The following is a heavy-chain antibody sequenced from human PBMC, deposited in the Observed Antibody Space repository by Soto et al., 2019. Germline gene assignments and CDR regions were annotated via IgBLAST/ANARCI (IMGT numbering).Heavy chain of an antibody. CDR1: GFTFSSYG. J-gene: IGHJ4*02. CDR3: PRAFSPGVAGRLFDF. D-gene: IGHD6-19*01. CDR2: IWYDGSIK. Sequence: GGSLRLSCVASGFTFSSYGMHWVRQAPGKGLEWLAVIWYDGSIKYYADSVKGRFTISRDDSKNTLYLQMDSLRVEDSAIYYCPRAFSPGVAGRLFDFWGLGTPVTVYS. V-gene: IGHV3-33*08.